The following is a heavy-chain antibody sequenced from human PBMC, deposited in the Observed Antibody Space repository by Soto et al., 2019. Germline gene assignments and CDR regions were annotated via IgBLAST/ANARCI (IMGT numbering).Heavy chain of an antibody. Sequence: SETLSLTCSVSGSSISIGTDYWGWIRQPPGKGLEWIGNIHYSGSTYYNPSLKSRVNISVDTSKNQFSLKLSSVTAADTAVYYCARARWYYDSSGYLDYWGQRTLVTVSS. J-gene: IGHJ4*02. CDR1: GSSISIGTDY. V-gene: IGHV4-39*07. CDR2: IHYSGST. D-gene: IGHD3-22*01. CDR3: ARARWYYDSSGYLDY.